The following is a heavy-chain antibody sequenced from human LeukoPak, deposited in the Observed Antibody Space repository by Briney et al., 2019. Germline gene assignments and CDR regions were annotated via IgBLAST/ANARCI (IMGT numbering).Heavy chain of an antibody. J-gene: IGHJ4*02. CDR3: ARASVRGVSDY. D-gene: IGHD3-10*01. CDR1: GGSISSYY. Sequence: PSETLSLTCTVSGGSISSYYWSWIRQPPGKGLEWIGYIYYSGSTYYNPSLKSRVTISVDTSKNQFSLKLSSVTAADTAVYYCARASVRGVSDYWGQGTLVTVSS. V-gene: IGHV4-59*12. CDR2: IYYSGST.